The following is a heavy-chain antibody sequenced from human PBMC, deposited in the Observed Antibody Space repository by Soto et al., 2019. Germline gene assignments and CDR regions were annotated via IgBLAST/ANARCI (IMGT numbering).Heavy chain of an antibody. Sequence: GASVKVYCKASGGTFSSYAISWVRQAPGQGLEWMGGIIPIFGTANYAQKFQGRVTITADESTSTAYMELSSLRSEDTAVYYCARERIYGSGSGNWFDPWGQGTLVTVSS. D-gene: IGHD3-10*01. CDR2: IIPIFGTA. CDR3: ARERIYGSGSGNWFDP. J-gene: IGHJ5*02. CDR1: GGTFSSYA. V-gene: IGHV1-69*13.